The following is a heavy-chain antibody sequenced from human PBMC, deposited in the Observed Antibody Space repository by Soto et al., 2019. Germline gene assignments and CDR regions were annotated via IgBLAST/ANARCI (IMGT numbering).Heavy chain of an antibody. CDR2: IYYSGST. CDR1: GGSISSGGYY. Sequence: QVQLQESGPGLVKPSQTLSLTCTVSGGSISSGGYYWSWIRQHPGKGLEWIGYIYYSGSTYYNPSLKSRVTISVDTSKNQVSLKLSSVTAADPAVYYCARAGRPGVEYFQHWGQGTLVTVSS. V-gene: IGHV4-31*03. J-gene: IGHJ1*01. CDR3: ARAGRPGVEYFQH. D-gene: IGHD7-27*01.